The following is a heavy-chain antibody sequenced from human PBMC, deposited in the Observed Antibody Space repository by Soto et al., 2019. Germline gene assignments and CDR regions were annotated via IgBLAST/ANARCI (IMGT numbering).Heavy chain of an antibody. CDR3: ARGSSSWSWTPHRERYYGMDV. CDR2: IFSNDEK. J-gene: IGHJ6*02. D-gene: IGHD6-13*01. CDR1: GFSLSNARMG. V-gene: IGHV2-26*01. Sequence: SGPTLVNPTETLTLTCTVSGFSLSNARMGVSWIRQPPGKALEWLAHIFSNDEKSYSTSLKSRLTISKDTSKSKVVLTMTNMDPVDTATYYFARGSSSWSWTPHRERYYGMDVWGQGTTVTVSS.